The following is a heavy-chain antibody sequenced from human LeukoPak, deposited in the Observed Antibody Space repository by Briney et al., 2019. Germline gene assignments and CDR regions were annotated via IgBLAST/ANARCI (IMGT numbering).Heavy chain of an antibody. CDR3: ARRDCGGDCYSGVKIDY. CDR2: SYYSGST. Sequence: SETLFLTCTVSGGSISSSTSYWGWIRQPPGKGLEWIGSSYYSGSTYYNPSLKSRVTISVDTSKKQFSLKLSSVTAADTAVYYCARRDCGGDCYSGVKIDYWGQGTLVTVSS. D-gene: IGHD2-21*01. V-gene: IGHV4-39*01. J-gene: IGHJ4*02. CDR1: GGSISSSTSY.